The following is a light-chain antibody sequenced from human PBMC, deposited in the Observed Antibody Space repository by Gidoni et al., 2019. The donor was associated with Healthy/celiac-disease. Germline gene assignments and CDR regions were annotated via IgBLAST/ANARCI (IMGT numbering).Light chain of an antibody. CDR1: QSVSSY. Sequence: EIVLTQSPATLSLSPGERATLSCRASQSVSSYLAWYQQKPGQAPRLLIYDASNRATGIPARFSGSGSGTDFTLTISSLEPEDFAVYYCQQQGTFXGXTKVEIK. CDR3: QQQGT. CDR2: DAS. J-gene: IGKJ4*01. V-gene: IGKV3-11*01.